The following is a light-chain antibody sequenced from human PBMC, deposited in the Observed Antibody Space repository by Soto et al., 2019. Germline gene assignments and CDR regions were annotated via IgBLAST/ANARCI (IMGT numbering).Light chain of an antibody. J-gene: IGKJ2*01. CDR1: QSVSRF. Sequence: EIVSTQSPATLSLSPGERATLSCRASQSVSRFLAWFQQRPGQAPRLLIYDASNRASGVPARFSGSGSGTDFTLTISSLEPEDFAVYYCQQRSTWPHTFGQGTKLEI. CDR3: QQRSTWPHT. CDR2: DAS. V-gene: IGKV3-11*01.